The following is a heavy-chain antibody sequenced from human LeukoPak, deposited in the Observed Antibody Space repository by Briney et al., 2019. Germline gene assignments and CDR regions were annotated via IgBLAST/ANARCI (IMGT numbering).Heavy chain of an antibody. J-gene: IGHJ5*02. V-gene: IGHV1-2*02. D-gene: IGHD2-2*01. CDR3: ARDWVAYYCSSTSCYGGNWFDP. CDR2: INPNSGGT. Sequence: AASVKVSCKASGYTFTGYYMHWVRQAPGQGLEWMGWINPNSGGTNYAQKFQGRVTMTRDTSISTAYMELSRLRSDDTAVYYCARDWVAYYCSSTSCYGGNWFDPWGQGTLVTVSS. CDR1: GYTFTGYY.